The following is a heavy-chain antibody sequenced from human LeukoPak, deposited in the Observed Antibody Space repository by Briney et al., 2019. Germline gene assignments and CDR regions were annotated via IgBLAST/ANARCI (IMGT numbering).Heavy chain of an antibody. CDR1: GFTFSSYW. CDR2: IKQDGSEK. D-gene: IGHD3-10*01. V-gene: IGHV3-7*01. J-gene: IGHJ4*02. CDR3: ARDPHYGSGSYWGYFDY. Sequence: GGSLRLSCAASGFTFSSYWMSWVRQAPGEGLEWVANIKQDGSEKYYVDSVKGRFTISRDNAKNSLYLQMNSLRAEDTAVYYCARDPHYGSGSYWGYFDYWGQGTLVTVSS.